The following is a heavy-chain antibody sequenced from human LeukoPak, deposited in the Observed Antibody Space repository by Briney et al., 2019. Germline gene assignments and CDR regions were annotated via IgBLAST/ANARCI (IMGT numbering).Heavy chain of an antibody. Sequence: KSSQTLSLTCTVSGASIGSGGYYWRWLRQQPGKGLEWIGYIYYTGSTYYNPSLKSRVTISVDTSRNQFSLKLSSVTAADTAVYYCASYCSGGDCYRYYFDYWGQGTLVTVSP. J-gene: IGHJ4*02. V-gene: IGHV4-31*03. CDR3: ASYCSGGDCYRYYFDY. D-gene: IGHD2-21*02. CDR1: GASIGSGGYY. CDR2: IYYTGST.